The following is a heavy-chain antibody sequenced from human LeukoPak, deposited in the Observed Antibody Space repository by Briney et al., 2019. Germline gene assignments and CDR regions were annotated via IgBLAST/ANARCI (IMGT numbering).Heavy chain of an antibody. CDR3: ARQSYSGSSYVGLYYYMDV. CDR1: GGSISNYY. CDR2: ISYTGSA. Sequence: SETLSLICTVSGGSISNYYWSWIRQSPGKGLEWIGHISYTGSANYKPSLKSRVAISVGSSNNQFSLDLSSVTAADTAVYYCARQSYSGSSYVGLYYYMDVWGKGTTVTVSS. J-gene: IGHJ6*03. D-gene: IGHD1-26*01. V-gene: IGHV4-59*01.